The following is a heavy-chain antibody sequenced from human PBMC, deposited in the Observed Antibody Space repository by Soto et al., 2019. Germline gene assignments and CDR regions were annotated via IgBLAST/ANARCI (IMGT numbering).Heavy chain of an antibody. CDR1: GGSISSGDYY. V-gene: IGHV4-30-4*01. J-gene: IGHJ5*02. D-gene: IGHD2-15*01. CDR2: IYYSGST. CDR3: SGYCSGGSCNWFDP. Sequence: LSLTCTVSGGSISSGDYYWSWIRQPPGKGLEWIGYIYYSGSTYYNPSLKSRVTISVDTSKNQFSLKLSSVTAADTAVYYCSGYCSGGSCNWFDPWGQGTLVTVSS.